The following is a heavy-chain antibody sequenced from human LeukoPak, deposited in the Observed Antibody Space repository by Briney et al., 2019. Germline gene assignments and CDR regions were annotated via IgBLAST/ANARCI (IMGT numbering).Heavy chain of an antibody. D-gene: IGHD3-16*01. J-gene: IGHJ3*02. CDR2: FDPEDGET. Sequence: ASVKVSCKVSGYTLTELSMHWVRQAPGKGLEWMGGFDPEDGETIYAQKFQGRVTMTEDTSTDTAYMELRSLRSDDTAVYYCARDRLWGEDDAFDIWGQGTMVTVSS. V-gene: IGHV1-24*01. CDR1: GYTLTELS. CDR3: ARDRLWGEDDAFDI.